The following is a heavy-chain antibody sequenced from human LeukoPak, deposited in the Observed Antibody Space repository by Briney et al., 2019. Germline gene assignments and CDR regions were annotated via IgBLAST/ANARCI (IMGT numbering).Heavy chain of an antibody. D-gene: IGHD6-13*01. CDR3: ARDRIYSNSWPIKYYYNMDV. V-gene: IGHV3-7*01. J-gene: IGHJ6*03. Sequence: GGSLRLSCAASGIILSSYWMSWVRQAPGKGLEWVANIKQDGSEKWYVDSVKGRFTISRDNAKNSLYLQMNSLRAEDTAVYYCARDRIYSNSWPIKYYYNMDVWGRGTTVTVSS. CDR1: GIILSSYW. CDR2: IKQDGSEK.